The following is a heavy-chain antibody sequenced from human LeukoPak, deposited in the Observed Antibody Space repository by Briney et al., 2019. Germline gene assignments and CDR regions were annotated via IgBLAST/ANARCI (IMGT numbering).Heavy chain of an antibody. CDR1: GFTFSSYG. J-gene: IGHJ4*02. CDR3: AKDRPGSDFWSGYYPYYFDY. V-gene: IGHV3-30*02. D-gene: IGHD3-3*01. Sequence: GGSLRLSCAASGFTFSSYGMHWVRQAPGKGLEWVAFIRYDGSNKYYADSVKGRFTISRDNSKNTLYLQMNSLRAGDTAVYYCAKDRPGSDFWSGYYPYYFDYWGQGTLVTVSS. CDR2: IRYDGSNK.